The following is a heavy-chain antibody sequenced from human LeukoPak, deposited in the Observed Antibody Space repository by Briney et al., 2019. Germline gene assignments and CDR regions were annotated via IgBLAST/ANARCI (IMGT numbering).Heavy chain of an antibody. Sequence: ASVKVSCKASGYTFTTYYMHWVRQAPGQGLEWMGIINPSGGSTSYAQKFQGRVTMTRDTSTSTVYMELNSLRSEDTAVYYCARGTNDYDSGSLNWFDPWGQGTLVTVSS. V-gene: IGHV1-46*01. D-gene: IGHD3-10*01. CDR1: GYTFTTYY. J-gene: IGHJ5*02. CDR2: INPSGGST. CDR3: ARGTNDYDSGSLNWFDP.